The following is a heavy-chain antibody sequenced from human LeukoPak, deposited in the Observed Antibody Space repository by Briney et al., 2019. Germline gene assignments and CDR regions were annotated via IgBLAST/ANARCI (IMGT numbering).Heavy chain of an antibody. V-gene: IGHV3-30*03. CDR2: ISYDGNIK. CDR3: ARDHGTTGPFDY. J-gene: IGHJ4*02. Sequence: PGGSLRLSCAASGFSFTSYNFHWVRQAPGKGLQWLGFISYDGNIKYEDSVKGRFTISRDNSKNTLYLQMNSLRAEDTAVYYCARDHGTTGPFDYWGQGTLVTVSS. D-gene: IGHD1-1*01. CDR1: GFSFTSYN.